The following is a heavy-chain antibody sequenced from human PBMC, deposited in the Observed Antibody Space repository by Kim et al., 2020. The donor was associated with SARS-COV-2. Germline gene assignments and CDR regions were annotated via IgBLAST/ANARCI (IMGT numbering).Heavy chain of an antibody. V-gene: IGHV1-69*13. Sequence: SVKVSCKASGGTFSSYAISWVRQAPGQGLEWMGGIIPIFGTANYAQKFQGRVTITADESTSTAYMELSSLRSEDTAVYYCARDLEVGANGPFDYWGQGHLVTVSS. CDR3: ARDLEVGANGPFDY. CDR1: GGTFSSYA. J-gene: IGHJ4*02. CDR2: IIPIFGTA. D-gene: IGHD1-26*01.